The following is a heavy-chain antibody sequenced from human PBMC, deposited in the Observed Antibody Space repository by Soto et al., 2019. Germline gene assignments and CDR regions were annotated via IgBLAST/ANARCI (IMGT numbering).Heavy chain of an antibody. CDR2: IDWDDDK. Sequence: ESGPTLVNPTPTLTLTCTFSGFSLGTTGMRVSWIRQPPGKALEWLARIDWDDDKFYSTSLKTRLTISTDTSKHQVVLRMTNMDPADTAPYYCARTAGYYRGRPFDYCGQGTLVTVSS. CDR3: ARTAGYYRGRPFDY. CDR1: GFSLGTTGMR. J-gene: IGHJ4*02. V-gene: IGHV2-70*04. D-gene: IGHD3-10*01.